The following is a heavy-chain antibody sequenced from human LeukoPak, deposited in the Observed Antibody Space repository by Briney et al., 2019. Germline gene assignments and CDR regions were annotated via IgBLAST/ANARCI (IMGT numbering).Heavy chain of an antibody. CDR1: GGAISSGDYY. V-gene: IGHV4-30-4*01. J-gene: IGHJ5*02. D-gene: IGHD4-17*01. CDR3: AREVDYGDHGWFDP. Sequence: SETLCLTCTVSGGAISSGDYYWGWVRQPPGKGLGWIGYIYYSGRTHYNPSRKSRVTISVDTSKNQFSLKLSSVTAADTAVYYCAREVDYGDHGWFDPWGQGTLVTVSS. CDR2: IYYSGRT.